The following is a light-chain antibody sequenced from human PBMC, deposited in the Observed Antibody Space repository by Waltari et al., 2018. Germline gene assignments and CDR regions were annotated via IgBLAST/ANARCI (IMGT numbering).Light chain of an antibody. CDR3: AAWDDSLSGVV. J-gene: IGLJ2*01. Sequence: QSVRTQPPSAYGNPGPRVTISCSGSSTNIGSNSVYRYQQLPGTAPKLLIYRNNQRPSGVPYRFSGSKSGTSASLAISGLRSEDEADYYCAAWDDSLSGVVFGGGTKLTVL. CDR2: RNN. CDR1: STNIGSNS. V-gene: IGLV1-47*01.